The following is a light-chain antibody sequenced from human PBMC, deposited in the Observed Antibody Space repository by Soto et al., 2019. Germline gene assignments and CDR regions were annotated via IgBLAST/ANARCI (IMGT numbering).Light chain of an antibody. V-gene: IGKV3-11*01. CDR2: DAS. Sequence: IVLTQDPATMSLRQGERAILSCRASQSVTSYLAWYQQKPGQAPRLLIHDASNRATGIPARFSGSGSGTDFSLTISSLEPEDFAVYYCQVEITSAQGARLEIK. CDR3: QVEIT. CDR1: QSVTSY. J-gene: IGKJ5*01.